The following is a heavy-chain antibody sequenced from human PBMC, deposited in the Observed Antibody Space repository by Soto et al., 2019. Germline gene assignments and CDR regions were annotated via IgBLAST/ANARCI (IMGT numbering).Heavy chain of an antibody. Sequence: WETLSLTCTVSGGSINTYFWSWIRQPAGKGLEWIGRMYTSGSTNYNPSLKSRVTMSVDTSKNQFSLKLNSLTAADTAVYYCARDGYASGWSSYAFDIWGQGTMVTVSS. J-gene: IGHJ3*02. D-gene: IGHD6-19*01. CDR1: GGSINTYF. CDR2: MYTSGST. CDR3: ARDGYASGWSSYAFDI. V-gene: IGHV4-4*07.